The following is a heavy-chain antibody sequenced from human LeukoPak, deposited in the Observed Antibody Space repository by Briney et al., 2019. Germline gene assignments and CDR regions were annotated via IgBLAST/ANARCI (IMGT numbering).Heavy chain of an antibody. CDR1: GYTFTSYG. J-gene: IGHJ6*02. D-gene: IGHD6-6*01. CDR2: ISAYNGNT. V-gene: IGHV1-18*01. CDR3: ARDRSTIAARRGPYYYYGMDV. Sequence: ASVKVSCKASGYTFTSYGISWVRQAPGQELEWMGWISAYNGNTNYAQKLQGRVTMTTDTSTSTAYMELRSLRSDDTAVYYCARDRSTIAARRGPYYYYGMDVWGQGTTVTVSS.